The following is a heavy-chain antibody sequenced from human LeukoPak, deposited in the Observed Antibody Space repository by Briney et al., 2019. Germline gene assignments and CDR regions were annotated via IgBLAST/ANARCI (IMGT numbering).Heavy chain of an antibody. CDR1: GGSISSYY. CDR2: IYYSGST. CDR3: ACARGRDGYKFDY. D-gene: IGHD5-24*01. Sequence: SETLSLTCTVSGGSISSYYWSWIRQPPGKGLEWIGYIYYSGSTNYNPSLKSRVTISVDTSKNQFSLKLSSVTAADTAVYYCACARGRDGYKFDYWGQGTLVTVSS. V-gene: IGHV4-59*08. J-gene: IGHJ4*02.